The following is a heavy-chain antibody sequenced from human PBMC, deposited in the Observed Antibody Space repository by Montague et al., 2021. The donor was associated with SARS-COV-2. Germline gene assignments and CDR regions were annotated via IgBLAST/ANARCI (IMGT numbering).Heavy chain of an antibody. D-gene: IGHD2-8*01. CDR2: ISSGGGTI. V-gene: IGHV3-48*03. CDR1: GFDFFNFD. J-gene: IGHJ4*02. CDR3: ATDKYCTLHDCLHGRPYFDP. Sequence: SLRLSCAASGFDFFNFDMAWVRQAPGRGLEWVSDISSGGGTILYADSLKGRFTISRDNIQKSLYLQMNSLRAEDTAVYYCATDKYCTLHDCLHGRPYFDPGAQGPLVTVSP.